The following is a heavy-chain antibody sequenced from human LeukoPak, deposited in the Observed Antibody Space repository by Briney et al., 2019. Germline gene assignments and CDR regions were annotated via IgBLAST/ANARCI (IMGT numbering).Heavy chain of an antibody. CDR1: GFTFSNYG. CDR3: AKEPSSGWNPTRYFHS. CDR2: ISYDGSDK. D-gene: IGHD6-19*01. V-gene: IGHV3-30*18. Sequence: GGSLRLSCEASGFTFSNYGTHWVRQAPGKGLEWVAVISYDGSDKWYADSVKGRSTISRDNSRNTMYLQMNSLRAEDTAVYYCAKEPSSGWNPTRYFHSWGQGTLVTVSS. J-gene: IGHJ4*02.